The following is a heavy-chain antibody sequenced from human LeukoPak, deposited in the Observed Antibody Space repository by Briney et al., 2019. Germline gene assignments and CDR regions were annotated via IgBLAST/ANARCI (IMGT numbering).Heavy chain of an antibody. J-gene: IGHJ4*02. CDR3: ARESNWAYYFDY. Sequence: ASVKVSCKASGYTFSSYGIGWVRQAPGQGLEWMGWSSTNDGNTKYAENFRDRVTMTTDTSSSTAYMDLRSLRSDDTAVYFCARESNWAYYFDYWGQGTLLTVSS. CDR1: GYTFSSYG. D-gene: IGHD1-1*01. V-gene: IGHV1-18*01. CDR2: SSTNDGNT.